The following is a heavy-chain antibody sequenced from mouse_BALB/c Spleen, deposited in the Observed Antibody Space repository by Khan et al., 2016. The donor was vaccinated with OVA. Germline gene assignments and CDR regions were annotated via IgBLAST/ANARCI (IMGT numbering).Heavy chain of an antibody. J-gene: IGHJ4*01. CDR2: IWGDGST. CDR1: GFSLTSYG. D-gene: IGHD1-2*01. CDR3: AKWGTANYYAMDY. Sequence: QVQLKESGPGLVAPSQSLSITCTVSGFSLTSYGVNWVRQPPGKGLEWLGVIWGDGSTNYHSTLMSNLSISKDNSQSQVFLKLSSLQTDDTATYYCAKWGTANYYAMDYWGQGTSVTVSA. V-gene: IGHV2-3*01.